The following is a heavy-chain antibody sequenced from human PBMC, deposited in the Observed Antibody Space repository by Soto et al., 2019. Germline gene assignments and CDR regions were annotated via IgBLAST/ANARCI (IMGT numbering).Heavy chain of an antibody. Sequence: QVHLVQSGAEVEKPGASVKVSCKASGYTFTDYGISWVRQAPGQGLQWMGWITAFNGNTKYAQQFQGRVTMTTDTSTSTAYMELRSLEADDTAVYDCARSSQSDFWSGYYYFFDYWGQGTLVTVSS. J-gene: IGHJ4*02. D-gene: IGHD3-3*01. V-gene: IGHV1-18*01. CDR1: GYTFTDYG. CDR2: ITAFNGNT. CDR3: ARSSQSDFWSGYYYFFDY.